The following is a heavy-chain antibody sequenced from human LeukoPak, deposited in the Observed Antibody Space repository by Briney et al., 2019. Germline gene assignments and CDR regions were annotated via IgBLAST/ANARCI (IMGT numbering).Heavy chain of an antibody. CDR1: GFTVSSNY. D-gene: IGHD5-12*01. CDR2: IYSGGST. V-gene: IGHV3-53*01. J-gene: IGHJ4*02. Sequence: GGSLRLSCAASGFTVSSNYMSWVRQAPGKGLGWVSVIYSGGSTYYADSVKGRFTISRDNSKNTLYLQMNSLRAEDTAVYYCAREGSGYDWYYFDYWGQGTLVTVSS. CDR3: AREGSGYDWYYFDY.